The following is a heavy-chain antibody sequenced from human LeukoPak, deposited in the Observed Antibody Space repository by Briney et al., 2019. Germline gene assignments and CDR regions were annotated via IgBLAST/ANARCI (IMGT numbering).Heavy chain of an antibody. CDR2: ISYDGSNK. J-gene: IGHJ4*02. V-gene: IGHV3-30*03. CDR3: ASKPSGSYIPGDY. Sequence: GGSLRLSCAASGFTFSSYSMNWVRQAPGKGLEWVAVISYDGSNKYYADSVKGRFTISRDNSKNTLYLQMNSLRAEDTAVYYCASKPSGSYIPGDYWGQGTLVTVSS. CDR1: GFTFSSYS. D-gene: IGHD1-26*01.